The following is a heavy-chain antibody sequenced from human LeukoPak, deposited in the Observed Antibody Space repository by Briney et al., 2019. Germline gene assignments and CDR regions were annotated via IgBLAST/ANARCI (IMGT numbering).Heavy chain of an antibody. CDR3: ARIAAAGVSHFDY. J-gene: IGHJ4*02. V-gene: IGHV4-59*01. D-gene: IGHD6-13*01. Sequence: AETLSLTCNVSGGSISSSYWSWIRQPPGKGLEWMGYINYTGSINYNPSLKSRVTISLDTSKNQFSLKLSSVTAADTAVYYCARIAAAGVSHFDYWGQGTLVTVSS. CDR2: INYTGSI. CDR1: GGSISSSY.